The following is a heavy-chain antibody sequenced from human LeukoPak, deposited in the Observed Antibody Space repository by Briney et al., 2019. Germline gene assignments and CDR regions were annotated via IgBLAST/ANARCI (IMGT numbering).Heavy chain of an antibody. Sequence: PGGSLRLSCAASGFTFSSYAMTWVRQPPGKGLEWIGEINHSGSTNYNPSLKSRVTISVDTSKNQFSLKLSSVTAADTAVYYCARRTDWGVVIIIDYWGQGTLVTVSS. V-gene: IGHV4-34*01. J-gene: IGHJ4*02. D-gene: IGHD3-3*01. CDR2: INHSGST. CDR3: ARRTDWGVVIIIDY. CDR1: GFTFSSYA.